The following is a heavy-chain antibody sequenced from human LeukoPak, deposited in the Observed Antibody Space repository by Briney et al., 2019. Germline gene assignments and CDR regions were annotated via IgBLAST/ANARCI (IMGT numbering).Heavy chain of an antibody. V-gene: IGHV3-49*03. CDR2: IRSKAYGGTT. D-gene: IGHD2-2*02. CDR1: GFTFGDYA. Sequence: PGGSLRLSCTASGFTFGDYAMSWFRQAPGKGLEWVGFIRSKAYGGTTEYAASVKGRFTISRDDSKSIAYLQMNSLKTEDTAVYYCTREEDTLSYYYYYGMDVWGQGTTVTVSS. CDR3: TREEDTLSYYYYYGMDV. J-gene: IGHJ6*02.